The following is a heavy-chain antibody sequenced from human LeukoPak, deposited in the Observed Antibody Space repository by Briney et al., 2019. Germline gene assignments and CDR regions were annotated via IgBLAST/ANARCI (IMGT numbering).Heavy chain of an antibody. CDR3: ASISGHYATYFDY. V-gene: IGHV1-24*01. Sequence: GASVKVSCKVSGYTLTELSMHWVRQAPGKGLEWMGGFDPEDGETIYAQKLQGRVTMTEDTSTDTAYMELSSLRSEDTAVYYCASISGHYATYFDYWGQGTLVTVSS. J-gene: IGHJ4*02. CDR2: FDPEDGET. CDR1: GYTLTELS. D-gene: IGHD2-15*01.